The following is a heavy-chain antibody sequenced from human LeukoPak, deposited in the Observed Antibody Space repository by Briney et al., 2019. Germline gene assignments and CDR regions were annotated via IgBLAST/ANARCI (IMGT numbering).Heavy chain of an antibody. J-gene: IGHJ4*02. CDR2: IYGGDSDT. CDR3: ARRALGGYDSNYFDY. D-gene: IGHD5-12*01. Sequence: GESLKISCQASESRFTSYWIGWVRQLPGKGLEWMGIIYGGDSDTRYSPSFQGQVTISADKSITTAYLQWSSLKASNAAMYYCARRALGGYDSNYFDYWGQGTLVTVSS. CDR1: ESRFTSYW. V-gene: IGHV5-51*01.